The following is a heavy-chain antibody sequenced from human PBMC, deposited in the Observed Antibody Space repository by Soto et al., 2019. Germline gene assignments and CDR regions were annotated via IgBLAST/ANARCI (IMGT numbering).Heavy chain of an antibody. V-gene: IGHV4-31*03. Sequence: QVQLQESGPGLVKPSQTLSLTCTVSGGSISSGGYYWSWIRQHPGKGREWIGYIYYSGSTYYNPSLKRRVTTAVDTSKTQFSLKRSSGTAADTAVYYWARGGVGFGELGYWGQGTLVTVSS. CDR1: GGSISSGGYY. CDR3: ARGGVGFGELGY. CDR2: IYYSGST. D-gene: IGHD3-10*01. J-gene: IGHJ4*02.